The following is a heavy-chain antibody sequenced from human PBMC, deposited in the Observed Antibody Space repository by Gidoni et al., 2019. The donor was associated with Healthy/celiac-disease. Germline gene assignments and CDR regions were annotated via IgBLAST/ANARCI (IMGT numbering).Heavy chain of an antibody. V-gene: IGHV4-38-2*02. CDR1: GYSIRRGYY. Sequence: QVQLQESGPGLVRPSATLSLPCTVSGYSIRRGYYWGWIRQPPGKGLEWIGSIYHSGSTYYNPSLKSRVTISVDTSKNQFSLKLSSVTAADTAVYYCARYHSSSWYHYYYGMDVWGQGPTVTVSS. J-gene: IGHJ6*02. CDR3: ARYHSSSWYHYYYGMDV. D-gene: IGHD6-13*01. CDR2: IYHSGST.